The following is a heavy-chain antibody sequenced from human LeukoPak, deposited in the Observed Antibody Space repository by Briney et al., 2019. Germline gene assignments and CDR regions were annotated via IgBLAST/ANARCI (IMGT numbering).Heavy chain of an antibody. J-gene: IGHJ4*02. CDR3: AREAVSGWYDYFDY. V-gene: IGHV4-61*02. D-gene: IGHD6-19*01. CDR1: GGSISSGSYY. CDR2: IYTSGST. Sequence: SQTLSLTCTVSGGSISSGSYYWSWIRQPAGKGLEWIGRIYTSGSTNYNPSLKSRVTISVDTSKNQFPLKLSSVTAADTAVYYCAREAVSGWYDYFDYWGQGTLVTVSS.